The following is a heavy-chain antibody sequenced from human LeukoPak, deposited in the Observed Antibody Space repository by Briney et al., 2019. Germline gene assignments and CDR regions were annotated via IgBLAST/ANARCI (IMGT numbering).Heavy chain of an antibody. Sequence: SETLSLTCTVSGGSVSSGSYYWSWIRQPPGKGLEWSGYIYYSGSTNYNPSLKSRVTISVDTSKNQFSLKLSSVTAADTAVYYCAREGYYDSSGYYRFDYWGQGTLVTVSS. CDR1: GGSVSSGSYY. CDR2: IYYSGST. J-gene: IGHJ4*02. V-gene: IGHV4-61*01. D-gene: IGHD3-22*01. CDR3: AREGYYDSSGYYRFDY.